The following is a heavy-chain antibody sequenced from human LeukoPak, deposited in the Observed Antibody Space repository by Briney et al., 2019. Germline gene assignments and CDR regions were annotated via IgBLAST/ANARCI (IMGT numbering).Heavy chain of an antibody. D-gene: IGHD6-6*01. CDR3: VKDQGCSSLFDFDY. Sequence: GGSLRLSCSASGFTFSRSALNWVRQAPGKGLEYVSAINSNGDSTSYADSVKGRFTISRDNSKNTLYLQMSSLRAEDTAVYYCVKDQGCSSLFDFDYWGQGTLVTVSS. CDR1: GFTFSRSA. CDR2: INSNGDST. V-gene: IGHV3-64D*06. J-gene: IGHJ4*02.